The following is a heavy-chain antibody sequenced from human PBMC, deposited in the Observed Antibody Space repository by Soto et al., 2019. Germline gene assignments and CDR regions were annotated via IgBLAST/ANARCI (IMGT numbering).Heavy chain of an antibody. D-gene: IGHD1-26*01. CDR1: GGTFSSYA. J-gene: IGHJ4*02. Sequence: QVQLVQSGAEVKKTGSSVKVSCKAYGGTFSSYAISWVRQAPGQGLEWMGGIIPIFGTANYAQKFQGRVKITADESTSTAYMELSSLRSEDTAVYYCARDEGDSGSYLGYFDYWGQGTLVTVSS. CDR2: IIPIFGTA. CDR3: ARDEGDSGSYLGYFDY. V-gene: IGHV1-69*01.